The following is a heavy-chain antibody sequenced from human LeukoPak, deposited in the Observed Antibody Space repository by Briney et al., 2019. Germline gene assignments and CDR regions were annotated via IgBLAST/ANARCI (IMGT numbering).Heavy chain of an antibody. J-gene: IGHJ4*02. CDR3: TTGPSYGYEW. D-gene: IGHD3-16*01. CDR2: IKTDGRTT. V-gene: IGHV3-74*01. Sequence: GGSLRLSCAASGMTFSNHWMHWVRHVPGKGLVWVSLIKTDGRTTIYADSVKGRCTISRDNGKSTLYLQMNSLRAEDTAIYYCTTGPSYGYEWWGQGTVVTVSS. CDR1: GMTFSNHW.